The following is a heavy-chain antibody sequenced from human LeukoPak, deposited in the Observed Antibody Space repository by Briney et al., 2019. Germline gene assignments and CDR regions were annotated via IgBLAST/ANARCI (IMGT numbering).Heavy chain of an antibody. Sequence: SSETLSLTCTVSGGSISSSSYYWGWIRQPPGKGLEWIGSIYYSGSTYYNPSLKSRVTISVDTSKNQFSLKLSSVTAADTAVYYCARGARSSTSAMGFDPWGQGTLVTVSS. CDR2: IYYSGST. V-gene: IGHV4-39*07. CDR1: GGSISSSSYY. CDR3: ARGARSSTSAMGFDP. D-gene: IGHD2-2*01. J-gene: IGHJ5*02.